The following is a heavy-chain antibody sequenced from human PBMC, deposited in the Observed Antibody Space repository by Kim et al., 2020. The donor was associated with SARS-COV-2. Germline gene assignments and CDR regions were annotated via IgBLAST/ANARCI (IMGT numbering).Heavy chain of an antibody. Sequence: SRVTISVDTSKNQFSLKLSSVTAADTAVYYCARQNYYDSSGYYYPEYFQHWGQGTLVTVSS. D-gene: IGHD3-22*01. J-gene: IGHJ1*01. CDR3: ARQNYYDSSGYYYPEYFQH. V-gene: IGHV4-39*01.